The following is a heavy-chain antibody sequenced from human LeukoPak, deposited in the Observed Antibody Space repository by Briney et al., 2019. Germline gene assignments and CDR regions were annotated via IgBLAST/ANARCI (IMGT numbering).Heavy chain of an antibody. D-gene: IGHD3-22*01. J-gene: IGHJ4*02. Sequence: PGGSLRLSCAASGFTFSSYGMSWVRQAPGKGLEWVSAISGSGGSTYYADSVKGRFTISRDNSKNTLYLQMNSLRAEDTAVYYCARPHDSSGYSLDYWGQGTLVTVSS. CDR1: GFTFSSYG. V-gene: IGHV3-23*01. CDR3: ARPHDSSGYSLDY. CDR2: ISGSGGST.